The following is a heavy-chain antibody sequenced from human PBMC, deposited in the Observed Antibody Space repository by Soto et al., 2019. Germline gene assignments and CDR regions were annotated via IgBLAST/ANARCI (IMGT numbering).Heavy chain of an antibody. CDR3: ARDLAEGHNWFDP. J-gene: IGHJ5*02. Sequence: PGGSLRLSCAASGFTFSTYVMSWVRQAPGKGLEWVSAIRRSGDDTYYADSVKGRFSISRDNSKNTLYLQMNSLRAEDTAVYYCARDLAEGHNWFDPWGQGTLVTVSS. V-gene: IGHV3-23*01. CDR2: IRRSGDDT. CDR1: GFTFSTYV.